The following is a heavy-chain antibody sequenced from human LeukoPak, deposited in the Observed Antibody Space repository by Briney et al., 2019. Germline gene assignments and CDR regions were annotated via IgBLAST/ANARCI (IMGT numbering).Heavy chain of an antibody. V-gene: IGHV4-59*01. CDR2: IYYSGST. J-gene: IGHJ5*02. Sequence: PSETLSLTCTVSGVSISSYYWSWIRQPPGKGLEWIGYIYYSGSTNYNPSLKSRVTISVDTSKTQFSLKLSSVTAADTAVYYCARYYYGSGSYNWFDPWGQGTLVTVSS. D-gene: IGHD3-10*01. CDR3: ARYYYGSGSYNWFDP. CDR1: GVSISSYY.